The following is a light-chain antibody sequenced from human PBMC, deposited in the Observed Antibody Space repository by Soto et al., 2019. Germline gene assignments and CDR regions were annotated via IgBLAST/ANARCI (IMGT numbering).Light chain of an antibody. Sequence: QSVLTQLPSVSGSPGQSVTISCPGTSSDVGSYNRVSWYQQSPGTAPKLMIYKVSNRPSGVPDRFSGSRSGNTASLTISGLQAEDEAHYYCGSFTSSNTYVVGTGTKVTVL. J-gene: IGLJ1*01. CDR2: KVS. V-gene: IGLV2-18*02. CDR3: GSFTSSNTYV. CDR1: SSDVGSYNR.